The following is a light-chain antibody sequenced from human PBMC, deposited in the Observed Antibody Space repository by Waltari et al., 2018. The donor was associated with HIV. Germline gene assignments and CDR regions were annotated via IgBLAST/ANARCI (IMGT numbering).Light chain of an antibody. CDR2: DNN. CDR1: NTNHGNNY. Sequence: QSVVTQPPSVSAAPRQKVTISCSGNNTNHGNNYVSWYQHLPGTAPTLLVYDNNRRPSGIPGRFSGSKSGTSATLGITGLQTGDEADYYCGAWDSSLTAYVFGSGTKVTVL. V-gene: IGLV1-51*01. J-gene: IGLJ1*01. CDR3: GAWDSSLTAYV.